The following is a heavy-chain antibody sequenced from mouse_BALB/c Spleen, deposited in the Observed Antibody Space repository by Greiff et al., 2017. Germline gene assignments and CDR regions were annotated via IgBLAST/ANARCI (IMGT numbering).Heavy chain of an antibody. J-gene: IGHJ3*01. Sequence: DVKLQESGGGLVQPGGSLKLSCAASGFTFSSYGMSWVRQTPDKRLELVATINSNGGSTYYPDSVKGRFTISRDNAKNTLYLQMSSLKSEDTAMYYCAKSYYRYDEAWFAYWGQGTLVTVSA. V-gene: IGHV5-6-3*01. CDR3: AKSYYRYDEAWFAY. CDR2: INSNGGST. CDR1: GFTFSSYG. D-gene: IGHD2-14*01.